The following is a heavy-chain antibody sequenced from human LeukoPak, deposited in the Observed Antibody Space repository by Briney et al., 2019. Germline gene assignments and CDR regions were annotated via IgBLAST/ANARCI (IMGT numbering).Heavy chain of an antibody. D-gene: IGHD2-2*01. Sequence: PSQTLSLTCTVSGGSISSGGYYWSWIRQPPGKGLEWIGYIYHSGSTYYNPSLKSRVTISVDRSKNQFSLKLSSVTAADTAVYYCARATKGAGIVVVRAFDIWGQGTMVTVSS. CDR1: GGSISSGGYY. V-gene: IGHV4-30-2*01. J-gene: IGHJ3*02. CDR3: ARATKGAGIVVVRAFDI. CDR2: IYHSGST.